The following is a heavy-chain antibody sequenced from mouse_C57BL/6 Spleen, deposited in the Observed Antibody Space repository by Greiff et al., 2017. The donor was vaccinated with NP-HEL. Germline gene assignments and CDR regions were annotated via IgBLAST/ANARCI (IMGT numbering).Heavy chain of an antibody. CDR1: GFTFSDYG. V-gene: IGHV5-17*01. CDR3: ARRTVYWYFDV. CDR2: ISSVSSTI. Sequence: EVQVVESGGGLVKPGASLKLSCAASGFTFSDYGMHWVRQAPEKGLEWIAYISSVSSTIYYADTVKGRFTISRDNAKNTLFLQMTSLRSEDTAMYYCARRTVYWYFDVWGTGTTVTVSS. J-gene: IGHJ1*03.